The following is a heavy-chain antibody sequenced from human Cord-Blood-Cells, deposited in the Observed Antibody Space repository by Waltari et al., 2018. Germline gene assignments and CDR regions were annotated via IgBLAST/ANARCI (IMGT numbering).Heavy chain of an antibody. CDR3: ATHVVVIANGDWFDP. D-gene: IGHD2-21*01. CDR1: GGSFSGYY. Sequence: QVQLQQWGAGLLKPSETLSLTCAVYGGSFSGYYWSWIRQPPGKGLEWIGEINHSGSTNYNPSLKSRVTISVDTSKNQFSLKLSSVTAADTAVYYCATHVVVIANGDWFDPWGQGTLVTVSS. J-gene: IGHJ5*02. V-gene: IGHV4-34*01. CDR2: INHSGST.